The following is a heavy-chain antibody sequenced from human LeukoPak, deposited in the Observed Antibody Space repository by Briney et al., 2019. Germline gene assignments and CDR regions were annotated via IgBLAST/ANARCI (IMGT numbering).Heavy chain of an antibody. V-gene: IGHV4-59*01. CDR2: IYYSGST. D-gene: IGHD3-10*01. Sequence: PGGSLRLSCAASGFTFSSYAMSWVRQAPGKGLEWIGYIYYSGSTNYNPSLKSRVTISVDTSKNQFSLKLSSVTAADTAVYYCARAHGVRGVLSAFYYYYYMDVWGKGTTVTVSS. J-gene: IGHJ6*03. CDR3: ARAHGVRGVLSAFYYYYYMDV. CDR1: GFTFSSYA.